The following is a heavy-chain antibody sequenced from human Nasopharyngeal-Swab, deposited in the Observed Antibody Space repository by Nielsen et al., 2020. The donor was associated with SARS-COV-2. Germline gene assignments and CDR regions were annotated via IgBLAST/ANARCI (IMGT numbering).Heavy chain of an antibody. J-gene: IGHJ6*02. CDR3: AREHIVVVVAATPIYYYYGMDV. CDR1: GGTFSSYA. Sequence: SVKASCKASGGTFSSYAISWARQAPGQGLEWMGGIIPIFGTANYAQKFQGRVTITADESTSTAYMELSSLRSEDTAVYYCAREHIVVVVAATPIYYYYGMDVWGQGTTVTVSS. CDR2: IIPIFGTA. D-gene: IGHD2-15*01. V-gene: IGHV1-69*13.